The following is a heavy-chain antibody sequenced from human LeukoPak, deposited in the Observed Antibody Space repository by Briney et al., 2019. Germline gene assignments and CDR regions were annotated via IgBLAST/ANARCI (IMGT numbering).Heavy chain of an antibody. CDR3: ARARAPLEYTYYFDY. Sequence: PSETLSLTCAVYGGSFSGYYWSWIRQPPGKGGEGIGEINHSGSTNYNPSHKSRVTISVDTSKNQFSLKLSSVTAADTAVYYCARARAPLEYTYYFDYWGQGTLVTVSS. CDR1: GGSFSGYY. D-gene: IGHD2-2*02. J-gene: IGHJ4*02. V-gene: IGHV4-34*01. CDR2: INHSGST.